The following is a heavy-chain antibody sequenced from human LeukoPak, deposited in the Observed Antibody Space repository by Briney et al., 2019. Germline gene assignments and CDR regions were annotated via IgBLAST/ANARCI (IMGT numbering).Heavy chain of an antibody. D-gene: IGHD5-18*01. CDR1: GFTFSSYA. J-gene: IGHJ6*03. CDR2: ISGSGGTT. CDR3: AKGGSYYYYYYMDV. V-gene: IGHV3-23*01. Sequence: GGCLRLSCAASGFTFSSYAMSWVRQAPGKGMEWVSGISGSGGTTYYADSVKGRFTFSRDSPKNTLYLHLNSLRAEETAIYYWAKGGSYYYYYYMDVWGKGTTVTVSS.